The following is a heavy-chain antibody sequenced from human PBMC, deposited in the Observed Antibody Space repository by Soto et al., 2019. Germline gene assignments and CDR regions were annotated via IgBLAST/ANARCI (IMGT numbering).Heavy chain of an antibody. J-gene: IGHJ4*02. V-gene: IGHV3-21*01. CDR3: ARESEDLTSNFDY. CDR1: GFTFTRYS. Sequence: GALRLSCAASGFTFTRYSMNWVRQAPGKGLEWVSSISSTTNYIYYADSMKGRFTVSRDNAKNSVYLEMNSLSAEDTAVYYCARESEDLTSNFDYWGQGTLVTVSS. CDR2: ISSTTNYI.